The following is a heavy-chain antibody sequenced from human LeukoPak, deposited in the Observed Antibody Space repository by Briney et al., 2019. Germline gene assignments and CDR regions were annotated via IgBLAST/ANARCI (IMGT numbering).Heavy chain of an antibody. V-gene: IGHV4-34*01. CDR2: INHSGST. J-gene: IGHJ4*02. CDR1: GGSFSGYY. CDR3: ARDTYSSGPIDY. D-gene: IGHD6-19*01. Sequence: SETLSLTCAVYGGSFSGYYWSWIRQPPGKGLEWIGEINHSGSTNYNPSLKSRVTISVDTSKNQFSLKLSSVTAADTAVYYCARDTYSSGPIDYWGQGTLVTVSS.